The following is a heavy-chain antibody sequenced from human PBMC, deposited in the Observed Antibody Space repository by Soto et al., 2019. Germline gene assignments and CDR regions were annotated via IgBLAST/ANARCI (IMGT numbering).Heavy chain of an antibody. CDR2: ISYDGTNK. CDR1: GFMFSAYA. CDR3: ARDPPPYTSGWYGIDF. Sequence: PVGSLRLSCAASGFMFSAYAMLWVRQAPGKGLEWVAAISYDGTNKYYADSIKGRFTISRDNSANTLFLQVNSLRREDTAMYYCARDPPPYTSGWYGIDFWGHGTLVTVSS. V-gene: IGHV3-30*04. J-gene: IGHJ4*01. D-gene: IGHD6-19*01.